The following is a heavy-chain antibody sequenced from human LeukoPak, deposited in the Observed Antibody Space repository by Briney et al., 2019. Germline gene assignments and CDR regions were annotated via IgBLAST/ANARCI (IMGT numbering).Heavy chain of an antibody. V-gene: IGHV3-7*04. Sequence: GGSLRLSCVASGFTFSDYWMSWVRQAPGKGLEWVANIHQGGSEKYCVDSVKGRFTVSRDNAKNSLYLQMNSLRAEDTAIYYCTRVGYIDEGIDYWGQGTLVTVSS. D-gene: IGHD5-24*01. J-gene: IGHJ4*02. CDR2: IHQGGSEK. CDR1: GFTFSDYW. CDR3: TRVGYIDEGIDY.